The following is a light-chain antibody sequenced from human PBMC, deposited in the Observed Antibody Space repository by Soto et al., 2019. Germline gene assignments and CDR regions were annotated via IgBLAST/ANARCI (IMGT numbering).Light chain of an antibody. CDR1: QSVSSSY. Sequence: EIVMTQSPATLSVSPGERATLSCRASQSVSSSYLAWYQQKPGQAPRLLIYGASSRATGIPDRFSGSGSGTDFTLTISRPEPEDFAVYYCQQYGSSPFTFGQGTRLEIK. CDR3: QQYGSSPFT. V-gene: IGKV3-20*01. CDR2: GAS. J-gene: IGKJ5*01.